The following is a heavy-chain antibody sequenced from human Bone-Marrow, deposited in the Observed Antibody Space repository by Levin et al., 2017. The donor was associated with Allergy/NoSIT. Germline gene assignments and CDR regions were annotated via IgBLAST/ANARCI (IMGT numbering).Heavy chain of an antibody. J-gene: IGHJ3*02. D-gene: IGHD6-13*01. V-gene: IGHV3-20*04. CDR2: INWNGGST. CDR3: ARELGGYSSSWYAAFDS. CDR1: GFTFDDYG. Sequence: GESLKISCAASGFTFDDYGMSWVRQAPGKGLEWVSGINWNGGSTGYADSVKGRFTISRDNAKNSLYLQMNSLRAEDTALYYCARELGGYSSSWYAAFDSWGQGTMVTVSS.